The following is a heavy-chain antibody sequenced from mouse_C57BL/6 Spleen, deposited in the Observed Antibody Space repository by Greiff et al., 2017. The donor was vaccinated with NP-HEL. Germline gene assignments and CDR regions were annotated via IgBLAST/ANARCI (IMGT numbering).Heavy chain of an antibody. V-gene: IGHV3-6*01. Sequence: EVKVEESGPGLVKPSQSLSLTCSVTGYSITSGYYWNWIRQFPGNKLEWMGYISYDGSNNYNPSLKNRISITRDTSKNQFFLKLNSVTTEDTATYYCARGRDYWYFDVWGTGTTVTVSS. CDR1: GYSITSGYY. CDR2: ISYDGSN. CDR3: ARGRDYWYFDV. J-gene: IGHJ1*03.